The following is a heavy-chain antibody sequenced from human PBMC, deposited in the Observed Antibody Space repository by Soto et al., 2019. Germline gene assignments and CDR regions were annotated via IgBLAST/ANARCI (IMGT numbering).Heavy chain of an antibody. CDR2: IYPGDSDT. Sequence: PGESLKISCKGSGYSFTSYWIGWVRQMPGKGLEWMGIIYPGDSDTRYSPSFQGQVTMSADKSISTAYLQRSSLKASDTAMYYCARRGFCSGGTCPFHFDYWGQGTLVTVSS. CDR1: GYSFTSYW. J-gene: IGHJ4*02. V-gene: IGHV5-51*01. CDR3: ARRGFCSGGTCPFHFDY. D-gene: IGHD2-15*01.